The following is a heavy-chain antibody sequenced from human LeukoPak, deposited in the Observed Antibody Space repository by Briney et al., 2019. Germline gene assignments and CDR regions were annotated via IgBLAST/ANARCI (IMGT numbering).Heavy chain of an antibody. D-gene: IGHD3-3*01. Sequence: PGGSLRLSCAASGFTFSSYGMHWVRQAPGKGLEWVAFIRYDGSNKYYADSVKGRFTISRDNSKNTLYLQMNSLRDGVRAVYYCAKECRYYDFWSGYLEGYYFDYWGQGTLVTVSS. CDR1: GFTFSSYG. V-gene: IGHV3-30*02. CDR3: AKECRYYDFWSGYLEGYYFDY. CDR2: IRYDGSNK. J-gene: IGHJ4*02.